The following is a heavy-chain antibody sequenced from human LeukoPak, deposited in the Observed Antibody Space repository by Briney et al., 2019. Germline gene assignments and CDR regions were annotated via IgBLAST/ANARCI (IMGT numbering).Heavy chain of an antibody. CDR1: GFTFGDYA. CDR3: ATPLDYYDSSGYHQGGD. J-gene: IGHJ4*02. Sequence: PGGSLRLSCTASGFTFGDYAMSWVRQAPGKGLEWVANIKQDGSKKNYVDSVKGRFTISRDNAKNSLYLQMNSLRAEDTAVYYCATPLDYYDSSGYHQGGDWGQGTLVTVSS. CDR2: IKQDGSKK. D-gene: IGHD3-22*01. V-gene: IGHV3-7*03.